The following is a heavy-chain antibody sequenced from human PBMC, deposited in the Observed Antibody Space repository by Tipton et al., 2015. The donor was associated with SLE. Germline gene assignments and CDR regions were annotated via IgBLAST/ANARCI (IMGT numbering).Heavy chain of an antibody. D-gene: IGHD2-8*01. CDR1: GGSIRSYY. J-gene: IGHJ6*02. CDR3: ARGMLTWRGAIVGVDV. V-gene: IGHV4-59*08. Sequence: TLSLTCTISGGSIRSYYWSWIRQPPGKGLEWIGYIYYGGGTNYNPSLKSRVTMSVDTAKNQFSLKLTSVTAADTAVYYCARGMLTWRGAIVGVDVWGQGTTVNVSS. CDR2: IYYGGGT.